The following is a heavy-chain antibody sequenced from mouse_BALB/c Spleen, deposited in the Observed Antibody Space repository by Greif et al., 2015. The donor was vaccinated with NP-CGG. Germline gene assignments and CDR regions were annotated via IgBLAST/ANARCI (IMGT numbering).Heavy chain of an antibody. CDR2: INSNGGST. J-gene: IGHJ3*01. CDR1: GFTFSSYG. D-gene: IGHD2-1*01. Sequence: EVNVVESGGGLVQPGGSLKLSCAASGFTFSSYGMSWVRQTPDKRLELVATINSNGGSTYYPDSVKGRFTISRDNAKNTLYLQMSSLKSEDTAMYYCARERGNYAGFAYWGQGTLVTVSA. CDR3: ARERGNYAGFAY. V-gene: IGHV5-6-3*01.